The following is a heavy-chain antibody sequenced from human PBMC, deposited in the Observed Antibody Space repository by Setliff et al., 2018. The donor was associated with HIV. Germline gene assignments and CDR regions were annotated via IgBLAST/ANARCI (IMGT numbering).Heavy chain of an antibody. V-gene: IGHV1-2*02. D-gene: IGHD3-16*02. CDR3: ALANIVSTARWNH. CDR2: ISYNNGDT. J-gene: IGHJ5*02. Sequence: AAVKVSCKTSGYNFKAYGIAWVRQAPGQGLEGMGWISYNNGDTKYAEKFQGRVTMTRDTSTSTVYMDLNRLTSDDTAVYYCALANIVSTARWNHWGRGTLVTVSS. CDR1: GYNFKAYG.